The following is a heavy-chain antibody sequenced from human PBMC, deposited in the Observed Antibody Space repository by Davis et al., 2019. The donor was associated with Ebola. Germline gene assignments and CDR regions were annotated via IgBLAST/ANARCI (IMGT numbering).Heavy chain of an antibody. CDR1: GFTVSSNY. J-gene: IGHJ3*02. CDR2: IYSGGST. CDR3: AKFEWELRRGLYAFDI. D-gene: IGHD1-26*01. V-gene: IGHV3-53*01. Sequence: GESLKISCAASGFTVSSNYMSWVRQAPGKGLEWVSVIYSGGSTYYADSVKGRFTISRDNSKNTLYLQMNSLRAEDTAVYYCAKFEWELRRGLYAFDIWGQGTMVTVSS.